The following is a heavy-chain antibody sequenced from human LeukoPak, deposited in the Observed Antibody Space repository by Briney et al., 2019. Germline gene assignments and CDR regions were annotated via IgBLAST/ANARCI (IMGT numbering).Heavy chain of an antibody. CDR1: GGSFSGYY. Sequence: PSETLSLTCAVYGGSFSGYYWSWIRQPPGKGLEWIGEINHSGSTNYNPSLKSRVTISVDTSKNQFSLKLSSVTAADTAVYYWAGGGLVGLRVVARRKFDPWGQGTLVTVSS. V-gene: IGHV4-34*01. CDR2: INHSGST. CDR3: AGGGLVGLRVVARRKFDP. J-gene: IGHJ5*02. D-gene: IGHD1-26*01.